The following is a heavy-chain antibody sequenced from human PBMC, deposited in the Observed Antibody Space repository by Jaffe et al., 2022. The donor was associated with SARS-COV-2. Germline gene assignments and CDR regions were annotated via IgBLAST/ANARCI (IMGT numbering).Heavy chain of an antibody. CDR2: ISSESRTI. CDR3: ASSDLFDP. Sequence: EVQLVESGGGLVQAGGSLRLSCAAYGFTFSSYSMNWVRQAPGKGLEWVSYISSESRTIYYADSVKGRFTISRDNANNSLYLQMNSLRDEDTAVYYCASSDLFDPWGQGTLVTVSS. J-gene: IGHJ5*02. V-gene: IGHV3-48*02. D-gene: IGHD3-10*01. CDR1: GFTFSSYS.